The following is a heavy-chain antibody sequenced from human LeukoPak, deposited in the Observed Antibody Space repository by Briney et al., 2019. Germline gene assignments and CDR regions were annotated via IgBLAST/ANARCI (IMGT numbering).Heavy chain of an antibody. CDR1: GFTFSSYG. CDR3: AKNRYSYGPFDY. CDR2: IRYDGSNK. Sequence: GGSLRLSCAASGFTFSSYGMHWVHQAPGKGLEWVAFIRYDGSNKYYADSVKGRFTISRDNSKNTLYLQMNSLRAEDTAVYYCAKNRYSYGPFDYWGQGTLVTVSS. J-gene: IGHJ4*02. D-gene: IGHD5-18*01. V-gene: IGHV3-30*02.